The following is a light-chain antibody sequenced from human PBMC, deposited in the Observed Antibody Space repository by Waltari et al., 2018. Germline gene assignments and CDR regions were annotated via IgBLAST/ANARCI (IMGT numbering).Light chain of an antibody. J-gene: IGLJ2*01. CDR2: GD. V-gene: IGLV1-44*01. Sequence: QSALTQEASVSGAVGQKVTLSCSGNIDNVGSYTVGWYQQISHGTPKTVMFGDSLPSGSPGRFPGSKSGAPGALTIPGRQPGDEGEYFCSTLDYDPGGVGFGGGTKLAGL. CDR3: STLDYDPGGVG. CDR1: IDNVGSYT.